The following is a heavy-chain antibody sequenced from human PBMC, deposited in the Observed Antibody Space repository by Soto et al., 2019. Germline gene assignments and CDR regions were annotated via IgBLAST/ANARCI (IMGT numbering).Heavy chain of an antibody. CDR2: IYNSGSA. CDR1: GGSMSSYY. D-gene: IGHD3-22*01. CDR3: ARLQLGYDDGNPYPYFFDY. Sequence: QVQLQESGPGLVKPSETLSLTCVVSGGSMSSYYWSWIRQPPGEGLEFIGYIYNSGSAKYNPSLESRVTISADTSKTQCSLEMRSVTAADTAVYYCARLQLGYDDGNPYPYFFDYWGQGILVTVSS. V-gene: IGHV4-59*01. J-gene: IGHJ4*02.